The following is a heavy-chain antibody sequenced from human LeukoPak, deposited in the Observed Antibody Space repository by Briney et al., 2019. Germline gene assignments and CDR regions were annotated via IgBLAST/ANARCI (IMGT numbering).Heavy chain of an antibody. V-gene: IGHV4-38-2*02. CDR2: IYYSGST. CDR3: ARAYCGGDCSLLVFDY. CDR1: GYSISSAYY. D-gene: IGHD2-21*02. Sequence: SETLSLTCTVSGYSISSAYYWGWIRQPPGKGLEWIGSIYYSGSTYYNTSLKSRVTISVDTSKNQFSLKLSSVTAADTAVYYCARAYCGGDCSLLVFDYWGQGTLVTVSS. J-gene: IGHJ4*02.